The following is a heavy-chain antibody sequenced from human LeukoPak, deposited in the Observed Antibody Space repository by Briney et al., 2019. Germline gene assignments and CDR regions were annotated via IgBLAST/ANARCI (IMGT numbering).Heavy chain of an antibody. D-gene: IGHD3-22*01. CDR3: ARDKTATDDSSGYYTFDY. V-gene: IGHV3-48*02. J-gene: IGHJ4*02. CDR1: GFTFSSYR. Sequence: GGSLRLSCAASGFTFSSYRMNWVRQAPGKGLEWVSYISSSSSTIYYADSVKGRFTISRDNAKNSLYLQMNSLRDEDTAVYYCARDKTATDDSSGYYTFDYWGQGTLVTVSS. CDR2: ISSSSSTI.